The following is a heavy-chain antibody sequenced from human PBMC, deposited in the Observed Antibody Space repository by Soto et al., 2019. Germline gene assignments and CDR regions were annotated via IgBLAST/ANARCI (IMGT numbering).Heavy chain of an antibody. CDR2: IYYSGST. J-gene: IGHJ3*02. CDR1: GGSISSYY. V-gene: IGHV4-59*01. Sequence: PSETLSLTCTVSGGSISSYYWSWIRQPPGKGLELIGYIYYSGSTNYNPSLKSRVTISVDTSKNQFSLKLSSVTAADTAVYYCARGMTQSPPYCSGGSCTKYAFDIWGQGTMVTVSS. CDR3: ARGMTQSPPYCSGGSCTKYAFDI. D-gene: IGHD2-15*01.